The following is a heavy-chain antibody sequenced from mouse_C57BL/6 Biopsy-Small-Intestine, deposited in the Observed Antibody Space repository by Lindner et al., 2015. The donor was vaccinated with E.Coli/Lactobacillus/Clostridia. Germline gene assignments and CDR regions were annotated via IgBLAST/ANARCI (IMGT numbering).Heavy chain of an antibody. Sequence: SVKVSCKTSGYTFATYDISWVRQAPGQGLEWMGWVNPQSGNTDYAQKFRGRVTMTTNTSISTAYMELSSLRSEDSAFYYCARVKGYFDVTRHLDYWGQGTLVTVSS. CDR3: ARVKGYFDVTRHLDY. CDR2: VNPQSGNT. CDR1: GYTFATYD. V-gene: IGHV1-81*01. D-gene: IGHD2-13*01. J-gene: IGHJ4*01.